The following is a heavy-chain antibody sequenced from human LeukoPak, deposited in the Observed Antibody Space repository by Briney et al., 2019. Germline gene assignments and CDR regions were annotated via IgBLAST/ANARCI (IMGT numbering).Heavy chain of an antibody. CDR3: ARLHYYYGSGSYPDY. J-gene: IGHJ4*02. Sequence: SETLSLTCTVSGGSISSYYWSWIRQPPGKGLEWIGYIYTSGSTNYNPSLKSRVIISVDTSKNQFSLKLSSVTAADTAVYYCARLHYYYGSGSYPDYWGQGTLVTVSS. CDR1: GGSISSYY. CDR2: IYTSGST. V-gene: IGHV4-4*09. D-gene: IGHD3-10*01.